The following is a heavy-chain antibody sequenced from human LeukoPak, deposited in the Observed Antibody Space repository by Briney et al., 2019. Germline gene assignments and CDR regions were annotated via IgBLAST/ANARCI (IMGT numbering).Heavy chain of an antibody. CDR3: ATDPFQRGRSCPHPYYSPGMDV. CDR1: GYTLSELS. J-gene: IGHJ6*02. Sequence: ASVKVSCKVSGYTLSELSMHWVRQAPGKGVGGRGGFDPEDGETIYAQKFQGRVTMTEDTSTDTAYMERSSLRSEDTPVYYRATDPFQRGRSCPHPYYSPGMDVWGQGTTVTVSS. CDR2: FDPEDGET. D-gene: IGHD2-2*01. V-gene: IGHV1-24*01.